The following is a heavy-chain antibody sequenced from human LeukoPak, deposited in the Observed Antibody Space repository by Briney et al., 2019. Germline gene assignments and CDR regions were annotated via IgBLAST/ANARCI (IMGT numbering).Heavy chain of an antibody. Sequence: GGSLRLSCAASGFNFSSYEMNWVRQAPGKGLEWVSYISSSGSTIYYADSVKGRFTISRDNAKNSLYLQMNSLRAEDTAVYYCARDPGAFDIWGQGTMVTVSS. D-gene: IGHD1-14*01. CDR3: ARDPGAFDI. V-gene: IGHV3-48*03. J-gene: IGHJ3*02. CDR1: GFNFSSYE. CDR2: ISSSGSTI.